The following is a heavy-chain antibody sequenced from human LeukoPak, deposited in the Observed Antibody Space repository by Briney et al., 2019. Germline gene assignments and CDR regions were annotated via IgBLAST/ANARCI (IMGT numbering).Heavy chain of an antibody. CDR1: GYTFTGYY. J-gene: IGHJ4*02. V-gene: IGHV1-2*02. D-gene: IGHD6-19*01. Sequence: AASVKVSCKASGYTFTGYYVHWVRQAPGQGLEWMGWINPKSGGTNYAQKFQGRVTMTRDTSISTTYMELSRLRSDDTAVYYCARDLGISGWYAPPLGYFDYWGQGTLVTVSS. CDR3: ARDLGISGWYAPPLGYFDY. CDR2: INPKSGGT.